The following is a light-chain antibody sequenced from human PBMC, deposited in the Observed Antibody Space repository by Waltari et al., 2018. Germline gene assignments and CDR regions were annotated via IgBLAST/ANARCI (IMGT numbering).Light chain of an antibody. Sequence: SYELTQPPSVSVSPGQTARITCGGDNIGTKSVQWYQQKPPQAPVLVISGDSERPSGIPERVSGSNSGSLATLTISGVEAEDEADYYCQVWDSVSIYIFGGGTRLTVL. J-gene: IGLJ2*01. CDR2: GDS. V-gene: IGLV3-21*02. CDR3: QVWDSVSIYI. CDR1: NIGTKS.